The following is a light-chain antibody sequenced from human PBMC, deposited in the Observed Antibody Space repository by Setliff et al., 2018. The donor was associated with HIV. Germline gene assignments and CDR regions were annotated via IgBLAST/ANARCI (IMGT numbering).Light chain of an antibody. V-gene: IGLV2-11*01. J-gene: IGLJ1*01. CDR3: CSYAGSYTLGV. Sequence: SALTQPRSVSGSPGQSVTISCTGTNSDVGGYNYVSWYQQHPGKAPKLMIYDVSKRPSGVPDRFSGSKSGNTASLTISGLQAEDEADYYCCSYAGSYTLGVFGTGTKVTVL. CDR2: DVS. CDR1: NSDVGGYNY.